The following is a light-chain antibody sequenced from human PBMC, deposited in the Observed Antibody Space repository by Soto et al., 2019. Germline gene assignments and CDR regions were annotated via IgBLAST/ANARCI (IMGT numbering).Light chain of an antibody. CDR2: LVS. Sequence: MTQSPSTLSASVGDGVTVTCRASQSISSWLAWYLQKPGQSPQLLIYLVSNRASGVPERFSGSGSGTDCTLKISRVEAEDVGQYYCMQALQTPLTFGQGTRLEIK. CDR1: QSISSW. CDR3: MQALQTPLT. V-gene: IGKV2-28*01. J-gene: IGKJ5*01.